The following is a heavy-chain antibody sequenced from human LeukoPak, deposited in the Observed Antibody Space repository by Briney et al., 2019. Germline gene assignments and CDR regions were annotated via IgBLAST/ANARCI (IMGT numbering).Heavy chain of an antibody. V-gene: IGHV3-23*01. CDR2: MSGGGGST. Sequence: PGGSLRLSCAASGFTFSSYAMSWVSQARGKGLEWVSAMSGGGGSTYYADAVKGRFTISRDNSKNTLYLQMNSLRAEDTAVYYCAKERVAAAGEYFQHWGQGTLVTVSS. CDR3: AKERVAAAGEYFQH. D-gene: IGHD6-13*01. CDR1: GFTFSSYA. J-gene: IGHJ1*01.